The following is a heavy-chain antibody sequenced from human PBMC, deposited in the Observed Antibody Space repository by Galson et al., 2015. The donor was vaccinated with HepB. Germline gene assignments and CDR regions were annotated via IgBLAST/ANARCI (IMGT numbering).Heavy chain of an antibody. J-gene: IGHJ4*02. CDR1: GYTCSSYS. D-gene: IGHD6-13*01. V-gene: IGHV3-64D*06. CDR3: VNPAGGIAAAGH. Sequence: SLRLSCAATGYTCSSYSTQWVRQAGWKGLGYVSAISSDGDSTYHARSVKVRFTISRDNSKNTLYLHMSSLRAEDTSVYYCVNPAGGIAAAGHWGQGTLVTVSS. CDR2: ISSDGDST.